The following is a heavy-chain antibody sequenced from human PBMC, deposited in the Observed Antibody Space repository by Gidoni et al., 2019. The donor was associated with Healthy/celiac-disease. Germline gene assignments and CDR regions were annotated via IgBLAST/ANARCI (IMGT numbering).Heavy chain of an antibody. J-gene: IGHJ4*02. CDR3: AREGEAVAGRESEFDY. D-gene: IGHD6-19*01. CDR1: VFTLSSSG. CDR2: IWYAGSNK. Sequence: QVQLVESGGGVVQPGRSQRLSCPASVFTLSSSGMHWVRQAPGKGLEWVAVIWYAGSNKYYADSVKGRFTISRDNSKNTLYLQMNLRRAEDTAVYYCAREGEAVAGRESEFDYWGQGTLVTVSS. V-gene: IGHV3-33*01.